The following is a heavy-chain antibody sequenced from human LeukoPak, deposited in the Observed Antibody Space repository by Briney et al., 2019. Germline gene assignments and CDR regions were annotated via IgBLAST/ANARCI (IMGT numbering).Heavy chain of an antibody. J-gene: IGHJ4*02. CDR3: ARDEGRGGDLGY. Sequence: ASVKVSCKASGYTFIGYYLHWVRQAPGQGLEWMGWIVPRSGDTHYAQKFQGRVTMTRDTSINTAYMELSRLTSDDTAVYFCARDEGRGGDLGYWGQGTLVSVSS. CDR1: GYTFIGYY. CDR2: IVPRSGDT. D-gene: IGHD3-10*01. V-gene: IGHV1-2*02.